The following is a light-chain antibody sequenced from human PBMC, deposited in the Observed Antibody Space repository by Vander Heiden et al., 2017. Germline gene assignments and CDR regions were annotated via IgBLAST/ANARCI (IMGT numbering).Light chain of an antibody. CDR1: QSISNY. J-gene: IGKJ2*01. V-gene: IGKV1-39*01. CDR3: QQSDNTPST. Sequence: DIQMTQSPSSLSASVGDRVTITCRASQSISNYLNWYQQKPGRAPKLLIYGASSLQSGVPSRFSGSGSGTDFTLTMSRLQPEDFATYYCQQSDNTPSTFGQPTRLEIK. CDR2: GAS.